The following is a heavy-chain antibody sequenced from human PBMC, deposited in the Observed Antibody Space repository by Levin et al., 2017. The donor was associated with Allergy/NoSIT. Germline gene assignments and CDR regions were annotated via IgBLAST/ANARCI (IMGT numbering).Heavy chain of an antibody. D-gene: IGHD2-2*01. J-gene: IGHJ6*03. V-gene: IGHV7-4-1*02. Sequence: GESLKISCKASGYTFTSYAMNWVRQAPGQGLEWMGWINTNTGNPTYAQGFTGRFVFSLDTSVSTAYLQISSLKAEDTAVYYCARDFLVVVPRVYYYYYMDVWGKGTTVTVSS. CDR3: ARDFLVVVPRVYYYYYMDV. CDR2: INTNTGNP. CDR1: GYTFTSYA.